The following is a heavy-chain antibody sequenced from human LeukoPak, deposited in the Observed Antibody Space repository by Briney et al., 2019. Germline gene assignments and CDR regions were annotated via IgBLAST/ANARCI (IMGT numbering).Heavy chain of an antibody. CDR2: ISSSGSTI. V-gene: IGHV3-48*03. J-gene: IGHJ4*02. Sequence: GGSLRLSCAASGFTFSSYEMNWVRQAPGKGLEWVSYISSSGSTIYYADSVKGRFTISRDNAKNSLYLQMDSLRAEDTAVYYCARGGTFVSDYWGQGTLVTVSS. CDR1: GFTFSSYE. D-gene: IGHD1-1*01. CDR3: ARGGTFVSDY.